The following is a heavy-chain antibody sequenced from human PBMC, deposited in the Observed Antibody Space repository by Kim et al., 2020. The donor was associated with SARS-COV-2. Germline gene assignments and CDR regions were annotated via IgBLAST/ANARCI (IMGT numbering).Heavy chain of an antibody. CDR2: ITGSGGAT. CDR1: GFTFNTYA. CDR3: AKQGPEMSTVGDYFDS. V-gene: IGHV3-23*01. D-gene: IGHD4-4*01. Sequence: GGSLRLSCAASGFTFNTYAMSWVRQAPGKGLEWVSAITGSGGATYYTDSVKGRFTISRDNSKKNLYLHVNSLRAEDTALYYCAKQGPEMSTVGDYFDSWGQGTLVAVSS. J-gene: IGHJ4*02.